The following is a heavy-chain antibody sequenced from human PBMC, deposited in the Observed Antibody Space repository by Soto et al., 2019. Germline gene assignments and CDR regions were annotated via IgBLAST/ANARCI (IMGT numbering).Heavy chain of an antibody. V-gene: IGHV2-5*02. Sequence: QITLKESSPMLVKRTQTLPLTCPFSGFSLSSSGVIVGWIRQPPGKALEWLAHIYWDDDKRYSPSLKNRLIITKDTSKSRVLLTMTDRDPVDTATFYCTPSSRYSAFAFWGQGTMVAVSS. CDR2: IYWDDDK. CDR3: TPSSRYSAFAF. D-gene: IGHD2-15*01. J-gene: IGHJ3*01. CDR1: GFSLSSSGVI.